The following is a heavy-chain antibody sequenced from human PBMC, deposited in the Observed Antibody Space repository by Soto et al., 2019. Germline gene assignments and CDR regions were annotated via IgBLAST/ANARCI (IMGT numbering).Heavy chain of an antibody. J-gene: IGHJ6*02. CDR3: AASIFYYGMDV. Sequence: EXLKIACKSSGYXFTNYWLVWVRQMPGKGLELMGSIYPGDSDTKYNPSFQGQVTISADKSITTTYLKRSSLKASDTAIYYCAASIFYYGMDVWGQGTTVTVSS. CDR2: IYPGDSDT. V-gene: IGHV5-51*01. CDR1: GYXFTNYW.